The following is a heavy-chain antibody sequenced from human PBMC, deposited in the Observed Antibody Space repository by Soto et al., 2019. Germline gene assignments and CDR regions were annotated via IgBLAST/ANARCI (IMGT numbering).Heavy chain of an antibody. CDR3: ARDNKEYDFWSGYYPHYYYYYGMDV. D-gene: IGHD3-3*01. CDR1: GYAFTGYY. J-gene: IGHJ6*02. CDR2: INPNSGGT. V-gene: IGHV1-2*04. Sequence: ASVKVSCKASGYAFTGYYMHWVRQAPGQGLEWMGWINPNSGGTNYAQKFQGWVTMTRDTSISTAYMELSRLRSDDTAVYYCARDNKEYDFWSGYYPHYYYYYGMDVWGQGTTVTVSS.